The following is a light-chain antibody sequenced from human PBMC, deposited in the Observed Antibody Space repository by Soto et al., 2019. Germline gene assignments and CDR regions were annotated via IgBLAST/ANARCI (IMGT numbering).Light chain of an antibody. CDR2: DSS. CDR3: QQRSNWPFT. J-gene: IGKJ5*01. CDR1: QSVSSY. Sequence: DIVLTQSPATLSLSPGERATLSCRASQSVSSYLAWYQQKPGQAPRLLIYDSSNRATGIPPRFSGSGSGTDFALTISSLEPVDFAVYYCQQRSNWPFTFGQGTRLEIK. V-gene: IGKV3-11*01.